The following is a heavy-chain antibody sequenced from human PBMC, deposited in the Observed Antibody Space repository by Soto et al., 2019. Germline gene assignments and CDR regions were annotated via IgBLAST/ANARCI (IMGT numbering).Heavy chain of an antibody. CDR3: ARQPVKISYNWFDP. V-gene: IGHV4-39*01. CDR2: IYYSGST. D-gene: IGHD3-16*02. J-gene: IGHJ5*02. CDR1: GGSISSSSYY. Sequence: QLQLQESGPGLVKPSETLSLTCTVSGGSISSSSYYWGWIRQPPGKGLEWIGSIYYSGSTYYNPSLKSRVTISVDTSKHQFSLKLSSVTAAATAVYYCARQPVKISYNWFDPWGQGTLVTVSS.